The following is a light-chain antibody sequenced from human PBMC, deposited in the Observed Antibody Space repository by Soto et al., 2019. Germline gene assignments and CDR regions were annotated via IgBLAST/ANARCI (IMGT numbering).Light chain of an antibody. CDR3: SARDDFLSGLV. Sequence: QSVLTQPPSASGTPGQRVTISCSGSSSNIGSNHVYWYQQFPGMAPKLLMYRSDQRPTGVPVRFSGSRSGTSASLAISGLRSDDEADYYCSARDDFLSGLVFGGVTKLTVL. CDR1: SSNIGSNH. CDR2: RSD. V-gene: IGLV1-47*01. J-gene: IGLJ2*01.